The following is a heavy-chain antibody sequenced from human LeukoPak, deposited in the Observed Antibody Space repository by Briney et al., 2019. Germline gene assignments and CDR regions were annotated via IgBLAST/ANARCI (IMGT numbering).Heavy chain of an antibody. CDR2: IYYSGST. CDR1: GGSISSGDYY. D-gene: IGHD5-24*01. Sequence: SETLSLTCTVSGGSISSGDYYWSCIRQPPGKGLEWIGYIYYSGSTYYNPSLKSRVTISVDTSKNQFSLKLSSVTAADTAVYYCARERGRDGYNWVFDYWGQGTLVTVSS. V-gene: IGHV4-30-4*01. CDR3: ARERGRDGYNWVFDY. J-gene: IGHJ4*02.